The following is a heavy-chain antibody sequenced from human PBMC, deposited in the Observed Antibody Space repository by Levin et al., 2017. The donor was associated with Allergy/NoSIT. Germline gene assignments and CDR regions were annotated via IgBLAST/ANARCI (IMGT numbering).Heavy chain of an antibody. CDR1: GYTFTSYA. CDR3: ARELAYSSSWYVHTGWDYYYYGMDG. D-gene: IGHD6-13*01. V-gene: IGHV7-4-1*01. Sequence: ASVKVSCKASGYTFTSYAMNWVRQAPGQGLEWMGWINTNTGNPTYAQGFTGRFVFSLDTSVSTAYLQICSLKAEDTAVYYCARELAYSSSWYVHTGWDYYYYGMDGWGQGTTVTVSS. J-gene: IGHJ6*02. CDR2: INTNTGNP.